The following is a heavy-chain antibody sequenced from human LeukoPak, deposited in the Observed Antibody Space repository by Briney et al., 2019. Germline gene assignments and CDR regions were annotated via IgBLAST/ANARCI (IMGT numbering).Heavy chain of an antibody. Sequence: PGGSLRLSCAASGFTISDYSMSWIRQAPGKGLEWVSSISTSSIYIYYSDSVKGRFTISRDNARNSLHLQMNSLRAEDTAVYYCARDGGGSILNWFDPWGQGTLVTVSS. CDR3: ARDGGGSILNWFDP. CDR1: GFTISDYS. V-gene: IGHV3-11*06. J-gene: IGHJ5*02. CDR2: ISTSSIYI. D-gene: IGHD2-21*01.